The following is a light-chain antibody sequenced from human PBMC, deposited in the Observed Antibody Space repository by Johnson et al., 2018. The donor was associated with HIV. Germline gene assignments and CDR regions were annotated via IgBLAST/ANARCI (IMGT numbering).Light chain of an antibody. V-gene: IGLV1-51*01. CDR2: DNN. CDR3: GTWDSSLSAFV. CDR1: SSNIGNNY. Sequence: QSVLTQPPSVSAAPGQKVTISCSGSSSNIGNNYVSWYQQLPGTAPKLLIYDNNTRPSGLPDRFYGSKSGTSATLGITGLQTGDEADYYCGTWDSSLSAFVFGTGTKVTVL. J-gene: IGLJ1*01.